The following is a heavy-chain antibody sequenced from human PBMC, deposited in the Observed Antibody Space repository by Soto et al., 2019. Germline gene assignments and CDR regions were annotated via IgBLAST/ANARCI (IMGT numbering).Heavy chain of an antibody. V-gene: IGHV1-69*12. CDR1: GGTFNSHA. Sequence: QVQLVQSGAEVKKPGSSVKVSCEASGGTFNSHAISWVRQAPGQGLEWMGGIIPIFRKTNYAQKFQGRLTITADESTRTAYMELSRLRSDDTAVYYCARPYSSSLENSYYSAGDVWGQGTTVTVSS. D-gene: IGHD6-13*01. CDR2: IIPIFRKT. CDR3: ARPYSSSLENSYYSAGDV. J-gene: IGHJ6*02.